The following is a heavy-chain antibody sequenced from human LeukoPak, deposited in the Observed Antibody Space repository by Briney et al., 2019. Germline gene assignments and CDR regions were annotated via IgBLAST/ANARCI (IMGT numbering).Heavy chain of an antibody. CDR2: ISSSSSYI. J-gene: IGHJ4*02. CDR3: ARDGGDDSSSSKH. D-gene: IGHD6-6*01. Sequence: GGSLRLSCAASGFTFNSYNMNWVRQAPGKGLEWVSSISSSSSYIYYADSVKGRFTISRDNAKNSLYLQMNSLRAEDTAVYYCARDGGDDSSSSKHWGQGTLVTVSS. V-gene: IGHV3-21*01. CDR1: GFTFNSYN.